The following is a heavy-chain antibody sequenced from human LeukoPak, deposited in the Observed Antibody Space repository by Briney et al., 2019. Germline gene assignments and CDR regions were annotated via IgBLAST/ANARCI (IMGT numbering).Heavy chain of an antibody. CDR1: GGSFSGYY. CDR2: INHSGST. Sequence: PSETLSLTCAVYGGSFSGYYWSWIRQPPGKGLEWIGEINHSGSTNYNPSLKSRVTISADTSKNQFSLKLSSVTAADTAVYYCARGQEDIVVVVAAHNSYYFDYWGQGTLVTVSS. D-gene: IGHD2-15*01. V-gene: IGHV4-34*01. CDR3: ARGQEDIVVVVAAHNSYYFDY. J-gene: IGHJ4*02.